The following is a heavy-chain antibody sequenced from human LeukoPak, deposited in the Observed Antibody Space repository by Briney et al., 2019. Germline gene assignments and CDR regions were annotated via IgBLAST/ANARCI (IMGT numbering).Heavy chain of an antibody. CDR2: IWYDGSNK. V-gene: IGHV3-33*06. CDR1: GFIFSNYG. Sequence: PGGSLRLSCAASGFIFSNYGIHWVRQAPGKGLEWVAVIWYDGSNKYYADSVKGRFTISRDNSKNTLYLQMSSLRADDTAVYYCAKGPRQQLVTRFDNWGQGTLVTVSS. CDR3: AKGPRQQLVTRFDN. D-gene: IGHD6-13*01. J-gene: IGHJ4*02.